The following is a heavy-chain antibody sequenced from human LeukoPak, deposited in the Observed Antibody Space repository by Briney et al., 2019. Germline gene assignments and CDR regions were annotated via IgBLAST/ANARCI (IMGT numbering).Heavy chain of an antibody. Sequence: PSDTLSLTCAVYGGSFRGYYWSCIRQPPGKAREGISEINHSGSTNYNPSLKSRVSISVDTSKNQFSLKLSSVTAADTAVYYCATTNSGGSYLYYFDYWGQGTVVTVSS. V-gene: IGHV4-34*01. J-gene: IGHJ4*02. CDR1: GGSFRGYY. CDR3: ATTNSGGSYLYYFDY. CDR2: INHSGST. D-gene: IGHD1-26*01.